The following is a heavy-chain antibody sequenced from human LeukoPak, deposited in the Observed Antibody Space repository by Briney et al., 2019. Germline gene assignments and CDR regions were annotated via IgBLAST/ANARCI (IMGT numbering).Heavy chain of an antibody. V-gene: IGHV1-2*02. Sequence: ASVKVSCKASGYTFTGYYMHWVRQAPGQGLEWMGWINPNSGGTNYAQKFQGRVTMTRDTSISTAYMELSRLRSDDTAVYYCAREEWYSGTKGLYYYYGMDVWGQGTTVTVSS. CDR2: INPNSGGT. J-gene: IGHJ6*02. CDR1: GYTFTGYY. D-gene: IGHD1-26*01. CDR3: AREEWYSGTKGLYYYYGMDV.